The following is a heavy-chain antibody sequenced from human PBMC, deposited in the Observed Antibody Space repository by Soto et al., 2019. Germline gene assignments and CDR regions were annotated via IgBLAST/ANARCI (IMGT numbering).Heavy chain of an antibody. V-gene: IGHV4-4*02. CDR3: ARFGTLGKDYGVDV. J-gene: IGHJ6*02. CDR1: SGSISSRRW. CDR2: IYHSGST. Sequence: SETLSLTCAVSSGSISSRRWWTWVRQSPGKGLEWIGEIYHSGSTNYNPSLKSRVTISIDKSNNQFSLKLSSVTAADTAVYFCARFGTLGKDYGVDVWGQGTTVTVSS. D-gene: IGHD3-16*01.